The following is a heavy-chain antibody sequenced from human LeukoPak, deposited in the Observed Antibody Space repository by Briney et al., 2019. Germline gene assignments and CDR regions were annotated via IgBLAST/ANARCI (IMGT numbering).Heavy chain of an antibody. V-gene: IGHV3-23*01. CDR1: GFTFSSYV. CDR2: ISGSGGST. Sequence: GGSLRLSCAASGFTFSSYVMSWGRQAPGKGLEWVSAISGSGGSTYYADSVKGRFTISRDNSKNTLYLQMNSLRAEDTAVYYCAKDSVNYDILTGYQNWYFDLWGRGTLVTVSS. D-gene: IGHD3-9*01. CDR3: AKDSVNYDILTGYQNWYFDL. J-gene: IGHJ2*01.